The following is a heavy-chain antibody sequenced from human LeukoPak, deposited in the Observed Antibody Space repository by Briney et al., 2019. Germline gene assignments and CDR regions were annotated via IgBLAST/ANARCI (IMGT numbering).Heavy chain of an antibody. D-gene: IGHD2-2*01. CDR2: INWNSGNT. J-gene: IGHJ3*02. V-gene: IGHV3-20*04. CDR1: GFTFHDYG. Sequence: GGSLRLSCAASGFTFHDYGMSWVRQVPGKGLEWVSGINWNSGNTGYADSVKGRFTISRDNAKNSLYLRMNDLRAEDTALYYCARAKACSSTTCPSDIWGLGTMVTVSS. CDR3: ARAKACSSTTCPSDI.